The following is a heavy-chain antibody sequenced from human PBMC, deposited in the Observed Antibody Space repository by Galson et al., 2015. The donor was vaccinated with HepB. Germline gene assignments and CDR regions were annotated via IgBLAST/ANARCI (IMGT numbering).Heavy chain of an antibody. CDR2: IWYDGTNK. CDR1: GFTFSTYA. Sequence: SLRLSCAASGFTFSTYAMSWVRQAPGKGLEWVALIWYDGTNKYYADSVKGRFTISRDNSKNTLYLQMNSLRAEDTAVYYCVREFSGLYYFDYWGQGTLVTVSS. CDR3: VREFSGLYYFDY. D-gene: IGHD3-10*01. J-gene: IGHJ4*02. V-gene: IGHV3-33*08.